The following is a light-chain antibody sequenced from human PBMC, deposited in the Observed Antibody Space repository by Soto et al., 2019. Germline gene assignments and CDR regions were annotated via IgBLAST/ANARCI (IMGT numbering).Light chain of an antibody. CDR1: SSNIGAGYY. J-gene: IGLJ2*01. CDR2: GNN. CDR3: QSYDSSLSGAVL. V-gene: IGLV1-40*01. Sequence: QSVLTQPPSVSGAPGQRVTLSCTGSSSNIGAGYYVRWYQQLPGAAPKLLIYGNNNRPSGVPDRFSVSRSGTSASLAITGLQAEDEADYYCQSYDSSLSGAVLFGGGTKLTVL.